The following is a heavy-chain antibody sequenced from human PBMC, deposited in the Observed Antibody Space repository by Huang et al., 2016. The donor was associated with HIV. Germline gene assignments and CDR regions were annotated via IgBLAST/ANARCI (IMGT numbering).Heavy chain of an antibody. CDR2: SYWDDDK. CDR1: GFSLNHKGVG. CDR3: AHIGRLGNYYMDV. V-gene: IGHV2-5*02. J-gene: IGHJ6*03. D-gene: IGHD7-27*01. Sequence: QITLKESGPTVIKPTQTLTLNCSFSGFSLNHKGVGVGWIRQPPGKALEWLVLSYWDDDKRFTPSLKNRITISKDTSKNQVVFTMTNLDPMDTGTYYCAHIGRLGNYYMDVWGNGTTVTVSS.